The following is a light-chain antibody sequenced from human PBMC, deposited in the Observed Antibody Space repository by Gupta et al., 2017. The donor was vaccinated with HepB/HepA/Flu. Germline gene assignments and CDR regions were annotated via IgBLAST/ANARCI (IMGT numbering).Light chain of an antibody. CDR1: QSISSW. CDR3: QQYNDYSWT. V-gene: IGKV1-5*03. Sequence: DIQMTQSPSTLSASVGDRVTITCRATQSISSWLAWYQQKPGKAPKVLIYKASNLESGVPSRFSGSRSGTEFTLTISSLQPDDFATYYCQQYNDYSWTFGHGTKVEI. CDR2: KAS. J-gene: IGKJ1*01.